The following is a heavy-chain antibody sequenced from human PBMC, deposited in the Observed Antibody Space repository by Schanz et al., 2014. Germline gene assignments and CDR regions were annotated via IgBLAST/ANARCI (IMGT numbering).Heavy chain of an antibody. D-gene: IGHD3-10*01. CDR2: ISAYNGNT. CDR3: ARAKRFGDMDV. Sequence: QVQLVQSGAEVKKPGSSVKVSCKLSGGTFSSYTISWMRQVPGQGLEWLGWISAYNGNTNYAQKLQGRVALTTDTSTSTAYMELRNLRSDDTAVYYCARAKRFGDMDVWGQGTTVTGSS. V-gene: IGHV1-18*01. CDR1: GGTFSSYT. J-gene: IGHJ6*02.